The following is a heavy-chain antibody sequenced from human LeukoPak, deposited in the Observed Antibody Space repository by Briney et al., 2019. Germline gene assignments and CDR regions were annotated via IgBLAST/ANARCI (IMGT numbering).Heavy chain of an antibody. V-gene: IGHV4-59*01. CDR3: ARGGQGFRTYYYDSSGSQAGYFDY. CDR2: IYYSGST. D-gene: IGHD3-22*01. J-gene: IGHJ4*02. Sequence: KPSETLSLTCTASGASISSYYWSWIRQPPGKGLEWIGYIYYSGSTNYNPSLKSRVTISVDASKNQFSLKLSSVTAADTAVYYCARGGQGFRTYYYDSSGSQAGYFDYWGQGTLVTVSS. CDR1: GASISSYY.